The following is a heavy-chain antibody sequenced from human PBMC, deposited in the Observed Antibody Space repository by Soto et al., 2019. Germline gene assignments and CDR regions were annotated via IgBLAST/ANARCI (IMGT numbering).Heavy chain of an antibody. J-gene: IGHJ4*02. CDR1: GGSVSSGSYY. V-gene: IGHV4-61*01. Sequence: SETLSLTCTVSGGSVSSGSYYWSWIRQPPGKGLEWIGYIYYSGSTNYNPSLKSRVTISVDTSKNQFSLKLGSVTAADTAVYYCAREFQGAYGSGRARSFDYWGQGTLVTVSS. CDR3: AREFQGAYGSGRARSFDY. CDR2: IYYSGST. D-gene: IGHD3-10*01.